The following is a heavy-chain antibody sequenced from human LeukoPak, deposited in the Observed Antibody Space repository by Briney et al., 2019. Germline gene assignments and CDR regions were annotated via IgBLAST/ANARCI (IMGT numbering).Heavy chain of an antibody. J-gene: IGHJ3*02. CDR1: GFTFTDFW. CDR3: ATGPYSAFEM. V-gene: IGHV3-74*01. D-gene: IGHD2-21*01. CDR2: VKGDEIST. Sequence: GVSLRLSCAASGFTFTDFWMHWVRQDPGGGLVWVSRVKGDEISTLYADSVKGRFTISRDNAKNTLYLQMNSLRADDTALYYCATGPYSAFEMWGQGTMVTVSS.